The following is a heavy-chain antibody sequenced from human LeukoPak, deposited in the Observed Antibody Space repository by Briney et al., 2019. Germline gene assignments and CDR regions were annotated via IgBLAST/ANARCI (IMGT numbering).Heavy chain of an antibody. CDR2: ISYDGSNK. D-gene: IGHD3-3*01. J-gene: IGHJ5*02. Sequence: GGSLRLSCAASGFTFSSYAMHWVRQAPGKGLEWVAVISYDGSNKYCADSVKGRFTISRDNSKNTLYLQMNSLRAEDTAVYYCAKPYDFWSGYYLSWGQGTLVTVSS. V-gene: IGHV3-30-3*01. CDR3: AKPYDFWSGYYLS. CDR1: GFTFSSYA.